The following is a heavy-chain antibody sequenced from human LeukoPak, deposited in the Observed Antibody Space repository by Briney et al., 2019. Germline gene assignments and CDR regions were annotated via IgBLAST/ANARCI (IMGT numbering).Heavy chain of an antibody. D-gene: IGHD3-22*01. V-gene: IGHV3-30*18. J-gene: IGHJ4*02. CDR1: GFTFSSYG. CDR2: ISYDGSNK. Sequence: GGSLRLSCAASGFTFSSYGMHWVRQTPGKGLEWVAVISYDGSNKYYADSVKGRFTISRDNSKNTLYLQMNSLRAEDTAVYYCAKDRAFSSGYLIDYWGQGTLVTVSS. CDR3: AKDRAFSSGYLIDY.